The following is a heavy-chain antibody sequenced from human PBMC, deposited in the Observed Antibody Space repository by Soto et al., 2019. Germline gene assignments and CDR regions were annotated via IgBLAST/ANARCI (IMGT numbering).Heavy chain of an antibody. V-gene: IGHV4-4*02. CDR3: ASHRGDTFGPYDY. D-gene: IGHD5-18*01. CDR1: GGSISSGNS. J-gene: IGHJ4*02. Sequence: XXTLSLPFDVSGGSISSGNSWSWVRLTPGKGLEWIGEIFHTGNTNDNPSLKSRVTISVDKSKNQFSLRLSSVTAADTAIYYCASHRGDTFGPYDYWGQGTLVTVSS. CDR2: IFHTGNT.